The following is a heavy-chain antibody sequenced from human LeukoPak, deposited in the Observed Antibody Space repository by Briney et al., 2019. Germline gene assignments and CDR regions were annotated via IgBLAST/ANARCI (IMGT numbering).Heavy chain of an antibody. V-gene: IGHV3-43*02. J-gene: IGHJ4*02. CDR3: AKKSGAPANFDY. CDR2: ISGDGGTT. CDR1: GFTFDDHP. D-gene: IGHD6-13*01. Sequence: GGSLRLSCGASGFTFDDHPMHWVRQVPGKGLEWVSPISGDGGTTSYADSVKGRFTISRDNSKNSLYLQMNSLRTEDTALYYCAKKSGAPANFDYWGQGTLVTVSS.